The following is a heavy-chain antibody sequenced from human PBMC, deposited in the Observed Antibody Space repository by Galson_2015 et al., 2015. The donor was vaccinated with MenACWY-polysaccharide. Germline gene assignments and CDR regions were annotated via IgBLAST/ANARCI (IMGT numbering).Heavy chain of an antibody. CDR2: ISYDASNK. Sequence: SLRLSCAASGFTFNSFAMHWVRQAPGKGLEWVALISYDASNKFYADSLKGRFTISRDNSRNTLYLQMDSLRAEDTALYYCARSHYDSGGGVHAPRGQGARVTDSS. CDR3: ARSHYDSGGGVHAP. CDR1: GFTFNSFA. J-gene: IGHJ4*01. D-gene: IGHD3-22*01. V-gene: IGHV3-30-3*01.